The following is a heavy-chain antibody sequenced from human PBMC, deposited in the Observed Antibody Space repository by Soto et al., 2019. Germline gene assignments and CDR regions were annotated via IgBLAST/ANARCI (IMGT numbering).Heavy chain of an antibody. Sequence: SVKVSCKASGYTFTAYYMHWVRQAPGQGLEWMGWINPHNGDTNYAQKFQGRVTITRDTSISTVYMQLTRLRSDDTAVFYCARDRPLDNWGQGTLVTVSA. CDR1: GYTFTAYY. V-gene: IGHV1-2*02. CDR3: ARDRPLDN. CDR2: INPHNGDT. J-gene: IGHJ4*02.